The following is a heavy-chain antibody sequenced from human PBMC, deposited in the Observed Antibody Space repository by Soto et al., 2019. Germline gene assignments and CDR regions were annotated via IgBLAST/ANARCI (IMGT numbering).Heavy chain of an antibody. Sequence: SETLSLTCTVSGGSISSGDYYWSWIRQPPGKGLEWIGYIYYSGSTYYNPSLKSRVTISVDTSKNQFSLKLSSVTAADTAVYYCARSTLGDWSFGYWGQGTLVTVSS. CDR2: IYYSGST. CDR3: ARSTLGDWSFGY. V-gene: IGHV4-30-4*01. J-gene: IGHJ4*02. D-gene: IGHD2-21*02. CDR1: GGSISSGDYY.